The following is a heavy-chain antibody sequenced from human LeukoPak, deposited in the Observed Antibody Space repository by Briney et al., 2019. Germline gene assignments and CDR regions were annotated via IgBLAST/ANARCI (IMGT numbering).Heavy chain of an antibody. CDR2: LSGNSAEA. D-gene: IGHD6-19*01. CDR1: GFTFSSYS. J-gene: IGHJ4*02. V-gene: IGHV3-23*01. CDR3: ARGGSGWFGRTDY. Sequence: GGSLRLSCEASGFTFSSYSMTWVRQAPGTGLQWISTLSGNSAEAFYAESVKGRFTISRDNSMNTLYLEMNNLRADDSALYYCARGGSGWFGRTDYWGQGTLVTVSS.